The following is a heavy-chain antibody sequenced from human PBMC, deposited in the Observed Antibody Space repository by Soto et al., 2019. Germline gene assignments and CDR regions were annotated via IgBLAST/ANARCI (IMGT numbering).Heavy chain of an antibody. CDR3: ARTYSSSWSPLEY. D-gene: IGHD6-13*01. J-gene: IGHJ4*02. V-gene: IGHV4-34*01. CDR2: INHSGGT. Sequence: QVQLQQWGAGLLKPSETLSLTCAVYGGSFSGYYWSWIRQPPGKGLEWIGEINHSGGTNYKPSLKSRITLSVDTSKTQFSLKLTSVTAADSAVYYCARTYSSSWSPLEYWGQGTLVTVSS. CDR1: GGSFSGYY.